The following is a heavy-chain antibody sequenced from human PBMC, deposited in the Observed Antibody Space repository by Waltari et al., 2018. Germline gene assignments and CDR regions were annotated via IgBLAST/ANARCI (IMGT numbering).Heavy chain of an antibody. V-gene: IGHV1-2*06. J-gene: IGHJ6*02. CDR2: IYRESGGR. Sequence: QEQLVQSGAEVKKSGASVRVSCKASGYTFTDYFINWVRQAPGQGLEWMGRIYRESGGRHPATRFQGRVTLTRDTSIIKVYMELTGLRSDDTAIYYCARDRTPYNWKSYSYHSLDVWGQGTTVTVSS. CDR1: GYTFTDYF. D-gene: IGHD1-1*01. CDR3: ARDRTPYNWKSYSYHSLDV.